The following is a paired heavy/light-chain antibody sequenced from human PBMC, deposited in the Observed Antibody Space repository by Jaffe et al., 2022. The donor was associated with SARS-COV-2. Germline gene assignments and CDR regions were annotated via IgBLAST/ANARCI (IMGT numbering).Light chain of an antibody. CDR1: QSVSSN. Sequence: EIVMTQSPATLSVSPGERATLSCRASQSVSSNLAWYQQKPGQAPRLLIYGASTRATGIPARFSGSGSGTEFTLTISSLQSEDFAVYYCQQYNNWPQTFGPGTKVDIK. J-gene: IGKJ3*01. CDR3: QQYNNWPQT. V-gene: IGKV3-15*01. CDR2: GAS.
Heavy chain of an antibody. V-gene: IGHV1-3*01. CDR1: GYTFTSYA. D-gene: IGHD3-22*01. CDR2: INAGNGNT. CDR3: ARDFTFPGWERTSGYYLGGFDY. J-gene: IGHJ4*02. Sequence: QVQLVQSGAEVKKPGASVKVSCKASGYTFTSYAMHWVRQAPGQRLEWMGWINAGNGNTKYSQKFQGRVTITRDTSASTAYMELSSLRSEDTAVYYCARDFTFPGWERTSGYYLGGFDYWGQGTLVTVSS.